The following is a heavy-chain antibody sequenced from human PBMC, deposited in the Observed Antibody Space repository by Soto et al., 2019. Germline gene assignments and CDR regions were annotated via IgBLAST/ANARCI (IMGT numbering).Heavy chain of an antibody. J-gene: IGHJ4*02. CDR1: CDSISTFY. CDR3: ARGRTVRNYADDSSDYFYFFDY. Sequence: SETLSLTCTVSCDSISTFYWGWMRQSPGKELEWIGYVYYTGSTNYNPSLKSRVTISVDRSKNQFSLKLTSANAADTAVYYCARGRTVRNYADDSSDYFYFFDYWGQGTQVTVS. V-gene: IGHV4-59*01. CDR2: VYYTGST. D-gene: IGHD3-22*01.